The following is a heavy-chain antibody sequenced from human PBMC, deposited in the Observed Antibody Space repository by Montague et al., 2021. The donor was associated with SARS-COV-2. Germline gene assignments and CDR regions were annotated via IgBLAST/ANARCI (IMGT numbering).Heavy chain of an antibody. CDR3: ARGGTYHYGMDV. Sequence: SETLSLTCAVSDGSISSPNWWNWVRQTPGKGLEWIGEIYYTGNTNYNPSLKSRVTIFMDKSKNHFSLQLSSVTAADTAVYYCARGGTYHYGMDVWGQGTTVTVSS. J-gene: IGHJ6*02. D-gene: IGHD3-16*01. V-gene: IGHV4-4*02. CDR2: IYYTGNT. CDR1: DGSISSPNW.